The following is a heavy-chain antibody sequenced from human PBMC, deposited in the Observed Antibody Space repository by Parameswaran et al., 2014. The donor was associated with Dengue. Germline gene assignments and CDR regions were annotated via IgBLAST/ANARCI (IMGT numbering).Heavy chain of an antibody. CDR3: ARDRATVTSYYYYGMDV. J-gene: IGHJ6*02. V-gene: IGHV1-2*06. CDR2: INPNSGGT. D-gene: IGHD4-17*01. Sequence: WVRQAPGQGLEWMGRINPNSGGTNYAQKFQGRVTMTRDTSISTAYMELSRLRSDDTAVYYCARDRATVTSYYYYGMDVWGQGTTVTVSS.